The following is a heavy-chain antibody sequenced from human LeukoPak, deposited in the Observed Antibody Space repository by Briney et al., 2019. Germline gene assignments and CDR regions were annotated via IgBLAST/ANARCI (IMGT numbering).Heavy chain of an antibody. CDR1: GFTFSTYG. CDR2: IRYDESKK. J-gene: IGHJ4*02. CDR3: ASPKHPYCGGDCYIDY. Sequence: GGSLRLSCAASGFTFSTYGMHWVRQAPGKGLEWLTCIRYDESKKLYADSVKGRFTISRDNAKNSLYLQMNSLRAEDTSVYYCASPKHPYCGGDCYIDYWGQGTLVTVSS. D-gene: IGHD2-21*02. V-gene: IGHV3-30*02.